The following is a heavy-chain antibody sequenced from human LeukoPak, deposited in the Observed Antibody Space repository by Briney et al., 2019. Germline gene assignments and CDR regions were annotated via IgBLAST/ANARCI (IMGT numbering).Heavy chain of an antibody. CDR1: GGSFSGYY. CDR3: ASDYGDNTFDY. D-gene: IGHD4-17*01. Sequence: SETLSLTCAVYGGSFSGYYWSWIRQPPGKGLEWIGEINHSGSTNYNPSLKSRVTISVDTSKNQFSLKLSSVTAADTAVYYCASDYGDNTFDYWGQGTLVTVSS. J-gene: IGHJ4*02. CDR2: INHSGST. V-gene: IGHV4-34*01.